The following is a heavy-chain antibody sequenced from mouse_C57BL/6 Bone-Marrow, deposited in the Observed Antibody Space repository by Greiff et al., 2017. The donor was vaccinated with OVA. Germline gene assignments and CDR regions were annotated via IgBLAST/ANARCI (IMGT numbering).Heavy chain of an antibody. D-gene: IGHD1-1*01. CDR3: ARYPDYYGSRSYAMDY. J-gene: IGHJ4*01. CDR2: ISYSGST. Sequence: EVKVVESGPGLAKPSQTLSLTCSVTGYSITSDYWNLIRKFPGNKLEYMGYISYSGSTYYNPSLKSRISITRDTSKNQYYLQLNSVTTEDTATYYCARYPDYYGSRSYAMDYWGQGTSVTVSS. V-gene: IGHV3-8*01. CDR1: GYSITSDY.